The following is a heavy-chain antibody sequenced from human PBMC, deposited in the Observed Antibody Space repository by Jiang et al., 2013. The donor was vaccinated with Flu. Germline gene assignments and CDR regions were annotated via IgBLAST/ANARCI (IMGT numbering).Heavy chain of an antibody. D-gene: IGHD4-17*01. CDR3: ARARNDYGDSRSGLDN. J-gene: IGHJ4*02. V-gene: IGHV4-4*06. CDR2: MSHSGSF. Sequence: MSHSGSFNXNPSLEARVNMSIDASKKQFFLKLVSVTAADTAVYYCARARNDYGDSRSGLDNWGQGTLVTVSS.